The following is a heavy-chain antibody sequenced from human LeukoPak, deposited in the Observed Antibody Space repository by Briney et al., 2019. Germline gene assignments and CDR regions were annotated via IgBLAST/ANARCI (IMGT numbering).Heavy chain of an antibody. J-gene: IGHJ4*02. V-gene: IGHV3-7*01. CDR2: IKQDGSGK. D-gene: IGHD4-17*01. CDR1: GFTFSSYW. Sequence: GGSLRLSCAASGFTFSSYWMSWVGQAPGKGLEWVANIKQDGSGKYYVDSVKGRFTISRDNAKNSLYLQMNSLRAEDTAVYYCARVSPNTVTTLQYFDYWGQGTLVTVSS. CDR3: ARVSPNTVTTLQYFDY.